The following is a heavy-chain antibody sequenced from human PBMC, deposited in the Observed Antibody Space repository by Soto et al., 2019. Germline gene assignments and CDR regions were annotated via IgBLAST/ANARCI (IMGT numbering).Heavy chain of an antibody. J-gene: IGHJ4*02. CDR3: ARDPPYYYDSSGYRDFDY. CDR2: ISAYNGNT. V-gene: IGHV1-18*04. Sequence: EASVKVSCKASGYTFTSCGISWVRQAPGQGLEWMGWISAYNGNTNYAQKLQGRVTMTTDTSTSTAYMELRSLRSDDTAVYYCARDPPYYYDSSGYRDFDYWGKGTLVTVSS. CDR1: GYTFTSCG. D-gene: IGHD3-22*01.